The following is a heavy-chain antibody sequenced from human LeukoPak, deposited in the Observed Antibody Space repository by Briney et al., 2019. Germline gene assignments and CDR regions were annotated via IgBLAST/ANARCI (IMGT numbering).Heavy chain of an antibody. D-gene: IGHD6-19*01. J-gene: IGHJ4*02. CDR1: GYTFTGYY. V-gene: IGHV1-2*02. Sequence: GASVKVSCKASGYTFTGYYMHWVRQAPGQGLEWMGWINPNSGGTNYAQKFQGRVTMTRDTSISTAYMELSRLRSDDTAVYYCARELGGYSSGWFNFDYWGQGTLVTVSS. CDR3: ARELGGYSSGWFNFDY. CDR2: INPNSGGT.